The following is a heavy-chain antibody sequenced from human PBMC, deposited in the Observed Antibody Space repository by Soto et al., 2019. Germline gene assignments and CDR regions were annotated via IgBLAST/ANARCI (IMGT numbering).Heavy chain of an antibody. J-gene: IGHJ5*02. Sequence: PSETLSLTCAVYGGSFSGYYWSWIRQPPGKGLEWIGEINHSGSTNYNPSLESRVTISVDTSKNQFSLKLSSVTAADTAVYYCARGNWIAARWFDPWGQGTLVTVSS. CDR1: GGSFSGYY. V-gene: IGHV4-34*01. CDR3: ARGNWIAARWFDP. CDR2: INHSGST. D-gene: IGHD6-6*01.